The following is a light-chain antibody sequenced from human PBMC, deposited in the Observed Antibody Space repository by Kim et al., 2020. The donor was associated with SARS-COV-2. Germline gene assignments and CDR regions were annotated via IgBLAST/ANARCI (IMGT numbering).Light chain of an antibody. CDR3: SSYAGSKYFYV. J-gene: IGLJ1*01. CDR2: EVT. V-gene: IGLV2-8*01. CDR1: SSDVGGYPY. Sequence: QSVTISCTGTSSDVGGYPYVSWYQQHPGKAPKLMIYEVTKRPSGVPDRFSGSKSGNTASLTVSGLQAEDEADYYCSSYAGSKYFYVFGTGTKVTVL.